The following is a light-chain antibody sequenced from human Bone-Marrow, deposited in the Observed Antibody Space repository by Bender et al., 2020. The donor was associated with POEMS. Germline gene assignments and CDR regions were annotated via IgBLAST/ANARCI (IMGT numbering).Light chain of an antibody. J-gene: IGLJ1*01. CDR2: DVS. CDR3: SSYTSSSPPYV. CDR1: NSDIGTYNY. V-gene: IGLV2-14*03. Sequence: QSALTQPASVSGSPGQSITISCTGTNSDIGTYNYVSWYQQYPGKVPKLIIYDVSNRPSGVSTRFSGSKSGNTASLTISWLQADDEADYYCSSYTSSSPPYVFGTGTKVTVL.